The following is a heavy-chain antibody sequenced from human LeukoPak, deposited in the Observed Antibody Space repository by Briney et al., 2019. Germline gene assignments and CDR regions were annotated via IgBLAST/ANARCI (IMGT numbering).Heavy chain of an antibody. J-gene: IGHJ6*03. D-gene: IGHD3-3*01. CDR3: AAGGGWDPSFGVVTHIDA. Sequence: PGGSLRLSCAASGFTFSSFWMHWVRQAPGKGLVWVSRVSSDGSTTSYADSVKGRFTTSRDNVKNTLYLQMNSLRVEDTAVYYCAAGGGWDPSFGVVTHIDAWGKGTTVVVS. CDR2: VSSDGSTT. CDR1: GFTFSSFW. V-gene: IGHV3-74*01.